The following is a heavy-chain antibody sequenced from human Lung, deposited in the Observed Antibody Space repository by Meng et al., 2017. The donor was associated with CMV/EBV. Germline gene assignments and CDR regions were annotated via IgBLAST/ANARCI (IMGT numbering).Heavy chain of an antibody. D-gene: IGHD2-2*01. J-gene: IGHJ4*02. V-gene: IGHV4-39*01. CDR1: GGSISSSSYY. CDR3: ARRGYCSSTSRCPERFFDD. Sequence: SETLSLTCTVSGGSISSSSYYWGWIRQPPGKGLEWIGSIYYSGSTYYNPSLKSRVTISVDTSKNQFSLKLSSVTAADTAVYYCARRGYCSSTSRCPERFFDDWGQGTXVTVSS. CDR2: IYYSGST.